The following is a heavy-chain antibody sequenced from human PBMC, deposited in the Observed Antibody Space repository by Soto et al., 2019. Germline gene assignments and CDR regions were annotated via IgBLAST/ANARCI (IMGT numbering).Heavy chain of an antibody. CDR1: GFTFSSYA. CDR2: ISGSGGST. Sequence: EVQLLESGGGLVQPGGSLRLSCAASGFTFSSYATGWVRHAPGRGLEWVASISGSGGSTYYKDSVKGRFTISRDNSKNTLFLQMSSLTVEDTATYHCVKDGEASGQWSRGYFDYWGQGTLVAVSS. D-gene: IGHD2-8*01. J-gene: IGHJ4*02. CDR3: VKDGEASGQWSRGYFDY. V-gene: IGHV3-23*01.